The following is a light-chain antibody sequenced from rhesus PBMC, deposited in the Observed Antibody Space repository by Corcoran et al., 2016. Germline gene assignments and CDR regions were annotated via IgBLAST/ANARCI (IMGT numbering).Light chain of an antibody. CDR3: QQYSSRPFT. V-gene: IGKV1-22*01. Sequence: DIQMTQSPSSLSASVGDTVTITCRASKAISSSLAWYQQKPGKAPNLLIYKASSLQRGVPSRFSGSGAGTDVTLNISSLQSEDLVIYYCQQYSSRPFTFGPGTKLDIK. CDR1: KAISSS. CDR2: KAS. J-gene: IGKJ3*01.